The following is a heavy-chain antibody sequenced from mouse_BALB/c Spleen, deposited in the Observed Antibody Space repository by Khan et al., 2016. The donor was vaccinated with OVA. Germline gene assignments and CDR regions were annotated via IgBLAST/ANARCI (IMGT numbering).Heavy chain of an antibody. D-gene: IGHD4-1*01. J-gene: IGHJ3*01. V-gene: IGHV1-9*01. Sequence: QVQLQQSGTELMKPGASVKISCKATGYTFSNYWIEWVKQRPGHGLEWIGEILPESGSTNYNEKFKGKATFTADTSSNTAYMQLNSLTSEDSAVYYCAPNWFWFAYWGQGTLVTVSA. CDR1: GYTFSNYW. CDR2: ILPESGST. CDR3: APNWFWFAY.